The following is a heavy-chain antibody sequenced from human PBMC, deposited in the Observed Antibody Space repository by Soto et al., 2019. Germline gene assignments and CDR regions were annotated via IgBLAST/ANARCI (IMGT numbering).Heavy chain of an antibody. CDR3: AGSGGKADY. CDR1: GGSFSGYY. D-gene: IGHD2-15*01. CDR2: FNHRGTT. Sequence: VRLQRGGQGRLKLSKTLSLTCAVFGGSFSGYYWSWIRKPQGKGREWIGEFNHRGTTNYNPSLKSRVTISVDTSKNQFSLKLSSVTAADTAVYYCAGSGGKADYWGQGTLVTVSS. J-gene: IGHJ4*02. V-gene: IGHV4-34*01.